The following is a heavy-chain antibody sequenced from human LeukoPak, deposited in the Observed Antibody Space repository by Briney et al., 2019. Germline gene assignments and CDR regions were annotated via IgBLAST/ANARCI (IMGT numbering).Heavy chain of an antibody. J-gene: IGHJ5*01. Sequence: SQTFSLTCAISGDSVSTNSATWTWLRQSPSRGLEWLGRTYYRSKWSNDYAVSMKSRITTNPDTSKNQFSLQLNSVTPEDTAVYYCARLVGASWFDSWGQGTLVTVSS. CDR1: GDSVSTNSAT. CDR3: ARLVGASWFDS. V-gene: IGHV6-1*01. D-gene: IGHD1-26*01. CDR2: TYYRSKWSN.